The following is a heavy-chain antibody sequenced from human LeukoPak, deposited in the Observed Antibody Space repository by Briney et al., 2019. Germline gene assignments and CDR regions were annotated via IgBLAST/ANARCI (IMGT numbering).Heavy chain of an antibody. V-gene: IGHV4-59*08. CDR1: GGSISSYY. CDR2: IYYSGST. CDR3: ARQTYGDPHFDY. J-gene: IGHJ4*02. D-gene: IGHD4-17*01. Sequence: SETLSLTCTVSGGSISSYYWSWIRQPPGKGLEWIGYIYYSGSTNYNPSLKSRVTISVDTSKNQLSLKLSSVTAADTAVYYCARQTYGDPHFDYWGQGTLVTVSS.